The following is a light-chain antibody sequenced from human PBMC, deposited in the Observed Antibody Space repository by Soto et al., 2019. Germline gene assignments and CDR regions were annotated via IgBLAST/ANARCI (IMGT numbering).Light chain of an antibody. V-gene: IGKV1-5*01. CDR1: QTISVW. CDR2: YVS. Sequence: DIQMTKSPSTLSASVRDRVTITCRVSQTISVWXARFQQRQGRAPKLLIFYVSSLERGGPSRLSSSGSVTEFTLTISSLQPEDCANYYCQQYKSDLETFGQGTKVDI. J-gene: IGKJ1*01. CDR3: QQYKSDLET.